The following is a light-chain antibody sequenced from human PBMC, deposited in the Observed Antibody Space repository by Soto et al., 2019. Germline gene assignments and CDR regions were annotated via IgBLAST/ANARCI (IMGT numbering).Light chain of an antibody. J-gene: IGLJ1*01. Sequence: QSVLTQPPSVSAAPGQKVTISCSGSSSNIGNNYVSWYQQLPGTAPKLLIYDNKKRPSGIPDRFSGSKSGTSATLGITGLQTGDEADYYCGTWDSSLSAYYVFGTGTKLTVL. CDR2: DNK. CDR3: GTWDSSLSAYYV. CDR1: SSNIGNNY. V-gene: IGLV1-51*01.